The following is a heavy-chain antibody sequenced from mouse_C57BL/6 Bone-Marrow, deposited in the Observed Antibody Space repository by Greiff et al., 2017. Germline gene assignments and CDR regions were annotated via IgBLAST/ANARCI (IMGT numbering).Heavy chain of an antibody. CDR3: TRGITTVADMDY. J-gene: IGHJ4*01. D-gene: IGHD1-1*01. CDR1: GYTFTSYW. Sequence: EVQLQQSGTVLARPGASVKMSCKTSGYTFTSYWMHWVKQRPGQGLEWIGAIYPGNSDTSYNQKFKGKAKLTAVTSASTAYMELSSLTNEDSAVYYCTRGITTVADMDYWGQGTSVTVSS. CDR2: IYPGNSDT. V-gene: IGHV1-5*01.